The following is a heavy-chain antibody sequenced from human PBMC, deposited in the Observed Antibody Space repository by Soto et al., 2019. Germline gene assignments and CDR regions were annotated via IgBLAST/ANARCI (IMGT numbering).Heavy chain of an antibody. CDR3: ARPGRDYWSGRYYFDY. CDR2: ISYDGSIE. Sequence: QVQLVESGGGVVQPGRSLRLACAASGFSFSSHAMHWVRQAPGKGLEWVAVISYDGSIEYYGDSVKGRFTISRDNSKNTLYLQMNSLRADDTAVYYCARPGRDYWSGRYYFDYWGQGTLVTVSS. J-gene: IGHJ4*02. V-gene: IGHV3-30*03. D-gene: IGHD3-3*01. CDR1: GFSFSSHA.